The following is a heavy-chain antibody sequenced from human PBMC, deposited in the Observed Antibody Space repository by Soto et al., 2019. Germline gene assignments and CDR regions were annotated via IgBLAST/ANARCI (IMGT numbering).Heavy chain of an antibody. D-gene: IGHD4-17*01. Sequence: GGSLRLSCAASGFTFSSYAMSWVRQAPGKGLEWVSAISGSGGSTYYADSVKGRFTISRDHSKNTLYLQMNSLRAEDTAVYYCAKPMTTVTQYYYYGMDVWGQGTTVTVSS. V-gene: IGHV3-23*01. J-gene: IGHJ6*02. CDR3: AKPMTTVTQYYYYGMDV. CDR1: GFTFSSYA. CDR2: ISGSGGST.